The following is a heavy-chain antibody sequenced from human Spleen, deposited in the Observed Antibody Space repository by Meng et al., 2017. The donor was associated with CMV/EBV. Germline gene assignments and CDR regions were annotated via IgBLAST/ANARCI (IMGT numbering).Heavy chain of an antibody. D-gene: IGHD5-24*01. J-gene: IGHJ1*01. V-gene: IGHV4-34*01. Sequence: YGGSFTGGYYSSWIRQPPGKGLEWIGEIHHTGSTNYNPSLKSRVTISVDTSNNQFSLNLTSVTAADTAVYYCARCALATTRTRYFQHWGPGTLVTVSS. CDR2: IHHTGST. CDR1: GGSFTGGYY. CDR3: ARCALATTRTRYFQH.